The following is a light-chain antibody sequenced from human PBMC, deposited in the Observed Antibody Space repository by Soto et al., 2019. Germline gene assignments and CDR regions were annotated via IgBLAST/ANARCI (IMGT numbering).Light chain of an antibody. CDR3: SSYTNRRTII. Sequence: QSALTQPASVSGSPGQSITFSCTGTSSDVGGYNYVSWYQQHPGKAPKLMVYDVTKRPSGVSYRFSGSKSGNTASLTTSGLQAEDEADYYCSSYTNRRTIIFGGGTKVTVL. V-gene: IGLV2-14*01. CDR1: SSDVGGYNY. J-gene: IGLJ2*01. CDR2: DVT.